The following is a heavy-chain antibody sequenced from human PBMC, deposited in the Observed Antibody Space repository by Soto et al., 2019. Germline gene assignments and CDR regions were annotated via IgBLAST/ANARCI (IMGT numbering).Heavy chain of an antibody. D-gene: IGHD3-3*01. Sequence: QITLNESGPTQVKPRQTLTLTCTFSGLSLTTSGVGVGWIRQSPGKAPEWLALIYWDDDKRYSPSLKSRLTITKDTTKNQVALTMADLDPADTATYYCAHRVLRTVFGLVTTTAIYFDFWGQGTPVAVSS. V-gene: IGHV2-5*02. CDR1: GLSLTTSGVG. J-gene: IGHJ4*02. CDR3: AHRVLRTVFGLVTTTAIYFDF. CDR2: IYWDDDK.